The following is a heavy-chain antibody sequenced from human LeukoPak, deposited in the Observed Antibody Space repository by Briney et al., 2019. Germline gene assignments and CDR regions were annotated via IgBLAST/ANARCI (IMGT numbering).Heavy chain of an antibody. D-gene: IGHD5-24*01. CDR1: GFSFSSYG. CDR3: AKYRAANYDFDY. Sequence: PGGSLRLSCAASGFSFSSYGMYWVRQAPGKGLEWVAFIRYDGSNKYYADSVKGRFTISRDNSKNTLYLQMNSLRAEDTAVYYCAKYRAANYDFDYWGQGTLVTVSS. J-gene: IGHJ4*02. V-gene: IGHV3-30*02. CDR2: IRYDGSNK.